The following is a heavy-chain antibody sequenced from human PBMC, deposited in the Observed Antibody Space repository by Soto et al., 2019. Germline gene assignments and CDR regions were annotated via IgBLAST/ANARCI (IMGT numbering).Heavy chain of an antibody. CDR3: AVNLRRYYGSGSYYLDY. Sequence: QVQLVQSGAEVKKPGSSVKVSCKASGGTFSSYTISWVRQAPGQGLEWMGRIIPILGIANYAQKFQGRVTITADKSTSTAYMELSSLRSEDTAVYYCAVNLRRYYGSGSYYLDYWGQGTLVTVSS. J-gene: IGHJ4*02. D-gene: IGHD3-10*01. CDR2: IIPILGIA. V-gene: IGHV1-69*02. CDR1: GGTFSSYT.